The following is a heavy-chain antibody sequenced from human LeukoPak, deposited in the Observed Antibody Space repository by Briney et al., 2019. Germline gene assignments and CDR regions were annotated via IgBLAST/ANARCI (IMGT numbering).Heavy chain of an antibody. D-gene: IGHD3-10*01. CDR1: GGSLCPYY. CDR2: IYYSGST. V-gene: IGHV4-39*01. CDR3: ARYRTTYYYGSGSLANWFDP. J-gene: IGHJ5*02. Sequence: PSETLSLTCTVSGGSLCPYYWGWIRQPPGKGLEWIGSIYYSGSTYYNPSLKSRVTISVDTSKNQFSLKLSSVTAADTAVYYCARYRTTYYYGSGSLANWFDPWGQGTLVTVSS.